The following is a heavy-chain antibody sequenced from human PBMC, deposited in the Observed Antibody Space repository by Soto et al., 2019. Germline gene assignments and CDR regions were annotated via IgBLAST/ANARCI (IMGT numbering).Heavy chain of an antibody. CDR3: ARVTLHYYYGMDV. Sequence: QVQLVESGGGVVQPGRSLRLSCAASGFTFSSYAMQWVRQAPGKGLEWVAVISYDGSNKDYADSVKGRFTISRDNSKNTQYLQMNSLRAEDTAVYYCARVTLHYYYGMDVWGQGTTVTVSS. J-gene: IGHJ6*02. CDR2: ISYDGSNK. CDR1: GFTFSSYA. V-gene: IGHV3-30-3*01. D-gene: IGHD1-26*01.